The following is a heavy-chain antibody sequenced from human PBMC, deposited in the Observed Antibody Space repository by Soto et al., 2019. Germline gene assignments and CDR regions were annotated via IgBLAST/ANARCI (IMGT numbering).Heavy chain of an antibody. J-gene: IGHJ4*02. V-gene: IGHV3-11*06. CDR2: ISSSSSYT. CDR3: ARAPYYDYVWGSYRPPALYYFDY. D-gene: IGHD3-16*02. Sequence: GGSLRLSCAASGFTFSDYYMSWIRQAPGKGLEWVSYISSSSSYTNYADSVKGRFTISRDNAKNSLYLQMNSLRAEDTAVYYCARAPYYDYVWGSYRPPALYYFDYWGQGTLVTVSS. CDR1: GFTFSDYY.